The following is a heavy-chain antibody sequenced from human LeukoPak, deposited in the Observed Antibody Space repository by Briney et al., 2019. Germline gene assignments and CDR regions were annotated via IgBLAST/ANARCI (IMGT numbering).Heavy chain of an antibody. D-gene: IGHD3-16*01. CDR3: ARIPSAYTYYFDY. J-gene: IGHJ4*02. CDR2: IYSGGST. Sequence: GGSLRLSCAASGFTFSSYAMSWVRQAPGKGLEWVSVIYSGGSTYYADSVKGRFTISRDNSKNTLYLQMNSLRAEDTAVYYCARIPSAYTYYFDYWGQGTLVTVSS. V-gene: IGHV3-53*01. CDR1: GFTFSSYA.